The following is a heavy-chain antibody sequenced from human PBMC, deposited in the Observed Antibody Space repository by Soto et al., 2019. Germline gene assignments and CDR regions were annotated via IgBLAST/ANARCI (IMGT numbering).Heavy chain of an antibody. CDR1: GYTFTSYG. Sequence: QVQLVQSGAEVKKPGASVKVSCKASGYTFTSYGISWVRQAPGQGLEWMGWISSYNGNTDYAQKFQVRVTMTTDTSTRTAYMELRSLRSEDTAVYYCAREGGQLWQKYYFDYWGQGTLVTVSS. CDR3: AREGGQLWQKYYFDY. D-gene: IGHD5-18*01. V-gene: IGHV1-18*01. CDR2: ISSYNGNT. J-gene: IGHJ4*02.